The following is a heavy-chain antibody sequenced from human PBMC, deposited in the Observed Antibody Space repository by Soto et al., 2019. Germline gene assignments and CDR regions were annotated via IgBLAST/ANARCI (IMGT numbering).Heavy chain of an antibody. J-gene: IGHJ4*02. CDR2: ISCNSGTI. Sequence: GGSLRLSCAASGFTFDDYAMHWVRQAPGKGLEWVSGISCNSGTIGYADSVKGRFTISRDNAKNSLYLQMNSLRAEDTALYYCAKDLSRRCDPALAYFDYWGQGTLVTVSS. CDR3: AKDLSRRCDPALAYFDY. CDR1: GFTFDDYA. V-gene: IGHV3-9*01. D-gene: IGHD5-18*01.